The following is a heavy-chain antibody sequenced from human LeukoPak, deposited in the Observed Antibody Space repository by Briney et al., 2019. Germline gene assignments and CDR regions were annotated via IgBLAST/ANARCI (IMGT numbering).Heavy chain of an antibody. CDR3: AIPRSYWTGIDL. D-gene: IGHD1-14*01. CDR2: ISSSSSTI. CDR1: GVTFSSYG. V-gene: IGHV3-48*01. J-gene: IGHJ5*02. Sequence: GGSLRLSCTASGVTFSSYGMSWVRQAPGKGLEWVSHISSSSSTISYGDSVKGRFTISRDNGQNSVYLQMNSLRTEDAAVYFWAIPRSYWTGIDLWGQGTLVTVSS.